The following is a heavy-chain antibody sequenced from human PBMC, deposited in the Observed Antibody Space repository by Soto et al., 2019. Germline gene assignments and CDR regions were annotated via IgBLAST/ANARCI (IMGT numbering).Heavy chain of an antibody. CDR2: IYYTGNT. D-gene: IGHD1-1*01. CDR1: GGSISSGGTGSY. J-gene: IGHJ4*02. CDR3: ASGHDAYKVRY. Sequence: QVQLQESGPGLVKPSQTLSLTCTVSGGSISSGGTGSYWTWIRQLPGKGLEWIGYIYYTGNTYYNXPXKXRPTLSIDTSENQFSLKLTSVTAADTAVYFCASGHDAYKVRYWGQGTLVTVSS. V-gene: IGHV4-31*03.